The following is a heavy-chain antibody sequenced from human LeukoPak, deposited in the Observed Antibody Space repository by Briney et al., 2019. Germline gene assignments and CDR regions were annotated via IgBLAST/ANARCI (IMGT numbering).Heavy chain of an antibody. Sequence: SETLSLTCAVYGGSFSGYYWSWIRQPPGKGLEWIGEINHSGSTYYNPSLKSRVTISVDTSKNQFSLRLSSVTAADTAVYYCARPYGDYGSDAFDIWGQGIMVTVSS. V-gene: IGHV4-34*01. CDR1: GGSFSGYY. CDR3: ARPYGDYGSDAFDI. J-gene: IGHJ3*02. D-gene: IGHD4-17*01. CDR2: INHSGST.